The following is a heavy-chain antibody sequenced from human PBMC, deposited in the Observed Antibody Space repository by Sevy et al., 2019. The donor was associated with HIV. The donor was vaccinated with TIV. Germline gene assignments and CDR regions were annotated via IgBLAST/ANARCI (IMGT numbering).Heavy chain of an antibody. CDR2: ISWDGGST. Sequence: GGSLRLSCAASGFTFDDYTMHWVRQAPGKGLEWVSLISWDGGSTYYAVSVKGRFTISRDNSKNSLYLQMNSLRTEDTALYYCAKDIRCSSTSCSYYYYGMDVWGQGTTVTVSS. J-gene: IGHJ6*02. V-gene: IGHV3-43*01. CDR1: GFTFDDYT. CDR3: AKDIRCSSTSCSYYYYGMDV. D-gene: IGHD2-2*01.